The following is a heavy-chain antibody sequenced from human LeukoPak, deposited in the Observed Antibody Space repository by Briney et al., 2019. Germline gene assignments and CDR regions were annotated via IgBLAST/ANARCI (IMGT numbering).Heavy chain of an antibody. D-gene: IGHD3-10*01. V-gene: IGHV3-7*01. J-gene: IGHJ4*02. CDR2: MKKEEIET. Sequence: TGGSVTLLCVVSGFTFSSYSILGPRRSPGKGVQWVANMKKEEIETNYGDSVKGRFTIARDNAKISLYLQMNSLRAEDTAVYYCGRHRSGSGTYFIDHWGQGTLVSVSS. CDR1: GFTFSSYS. CDR3: GRHRSGSGTYFIDH.